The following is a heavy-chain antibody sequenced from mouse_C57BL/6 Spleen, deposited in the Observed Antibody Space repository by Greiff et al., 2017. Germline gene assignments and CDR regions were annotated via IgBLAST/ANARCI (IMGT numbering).Heavy chain of an antibody. D-gene: IGHD2-4*01. CDR2: IWRGGST. CDR3: ARIYYDYPYYAMDY. J-gene: IGHJ4*01. V-gene: IGHV2-5*01. CDR1: GFSLTSYG. Sequence: VQLQQSGPGLVQPSQSLSITCTVSGFSLTSYGVHWVRQSPGKGLEWLGVIWRGGSTDYNAAFMSRLSITKDNSKSQVFFKMNSLQADDTAIYYCARIYYDYPYYAMDYWGQGTSVTVSS.